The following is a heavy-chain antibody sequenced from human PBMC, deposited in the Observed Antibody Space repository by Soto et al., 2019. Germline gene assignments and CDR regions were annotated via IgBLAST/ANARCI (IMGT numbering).Heavy chain of an antibody. CDR1: GYIFTAYS. J-gene: IGHJ1*01. CDR3: AGEENCRGGTCYSENFHP. Sequence: QVQLVQSGAEVKNPGASVKVSCKTSGYIFTAYSMHWVRQAPGQGLEWMGVVNPSGGSAHNAQSFEGRVTLTRDTSTSTCNREMSSLRSEDTAVYYCAGEENCRGGTCYSENFHPWGQGTLVTDSS. D-gene: IGHD2-15*01. CDR2: VNPSGGSA. V-gene: IGHV1-46*01.